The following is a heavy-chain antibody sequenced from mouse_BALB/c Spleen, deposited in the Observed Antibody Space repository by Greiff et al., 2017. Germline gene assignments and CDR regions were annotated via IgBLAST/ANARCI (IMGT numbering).Heavy chain of an antibody. CDR3: ASLPIDY. D-gene: IGHD2-1*01. V-gene: IGHV14-3*02. CDR1: GFNFKDTY. CDR2: IDPANGNT. J-gene: IGHJ2*01. Sequence: VQLQQSGAELVKPGASLKLSCTASGFNFKDTYMHWVKQRPEQGLEWIGRIDPANGNTKYDPKFQGKATITADTSSNTAYLQLSSLTSEDTAVYYCASLPIDYWGQGTTLTVSS.